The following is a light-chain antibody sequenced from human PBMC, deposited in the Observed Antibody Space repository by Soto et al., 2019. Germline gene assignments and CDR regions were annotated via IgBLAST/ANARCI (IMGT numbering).Light chain of an antibody. CDR3: GTWDSSLSAGV. V-gene: IGLV1-51*01. Sequence: QSALTQPPSVSVAPGQTVTISCSGSSSNIGNNYVSWYQQLPGTAPKLLIYDNNKRPSGIPDRFSGSKSGTSATLGITGLQTGDEADYYCGTWDSSLSAGVFGGGTKLTVL. J-gene: IGLJ3*02. CDR2: DNN. CDR1: SSNIGNNY.